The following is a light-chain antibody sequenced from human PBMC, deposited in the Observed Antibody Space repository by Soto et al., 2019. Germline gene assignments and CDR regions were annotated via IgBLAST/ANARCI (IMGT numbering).Light chain of an antibody. V-gene: IGKV1-5*01. CDR3: QRYNSNPWP. CDR1: QSVNGW. CDR2: AAS. Sequence: DIQMTQSPSTLSASVGDRVTITCRASQSVNGWLAWYQQKPGKAPKLLIYAASNLESGVPSRFSGSGSGTDFTLTISSLQPDDSATYYCQRYNSNPWPFGQGTKVEV. J-gene: IGKJ1*01.